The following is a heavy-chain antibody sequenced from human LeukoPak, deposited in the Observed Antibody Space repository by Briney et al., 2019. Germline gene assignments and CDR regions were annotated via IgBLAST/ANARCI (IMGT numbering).Heavy chain of an antibody. CDR2: ISYDESNK. V-gene: IGHV3-30-3*01. J-gene: IGHJ4*02. CDR3: GRDYYDSSGYCLDY. D-gene: IGHD3-22*01. CDR1: GFTFSSYA. Sequence: PGGSLRLSCAASGFTFSSYAMHWVRQAPGKGREWVAVISYDESNKYYADSVKGRFTISRDNSKNTLYLQMNSLKAEDTAVYYCGRDYYDSSGYCLDYWGQGTLVTVSS.